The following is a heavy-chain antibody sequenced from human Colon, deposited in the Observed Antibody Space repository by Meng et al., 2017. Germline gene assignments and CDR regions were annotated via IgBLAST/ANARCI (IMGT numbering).Heavy chain of an antibody. CDR1: GFTFTGYT. CDR2: INAADGST. V-gene: IGHV1-3*01. CDR3: ARGAITRTATALGW. D-gene: IGHD1-14*01. Sequence: VLLWRSGAGVKKPGALVELSCNTSGFTFTGYTLHWGRQAPGQSLEWMGWINAADGSTKYSQKFLDRVTITRDTSASTAYMELSSLRSEDTAVYYCARGAITRTATALGWWGQGTLVTVSS. J-gene: IGHJ4*02.